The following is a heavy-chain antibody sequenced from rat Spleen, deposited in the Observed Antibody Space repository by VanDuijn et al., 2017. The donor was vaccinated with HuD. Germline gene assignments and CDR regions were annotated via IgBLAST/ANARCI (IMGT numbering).Heavy chain of an antibody. J-gene: IGHJ1*01. D-gene: IGHD1-12*02. CDR2: IWGNGNT. CDR1: GYSLSSSG. Sequence: QVQLKESGPGLVQPSQTLSLTCTVSGYSLSSSGVNWVRQPPGKGLEWLGGIWGNGNTDYNSALKSRLSISRDTSKSQVFLKMNSLQTEDTAMYFCARDYDGSYYYWYFDFWGPGTMVTVSS. CDR3: ARDYDGSYYYWYFDF. V-gene: IGHV2-13*01.